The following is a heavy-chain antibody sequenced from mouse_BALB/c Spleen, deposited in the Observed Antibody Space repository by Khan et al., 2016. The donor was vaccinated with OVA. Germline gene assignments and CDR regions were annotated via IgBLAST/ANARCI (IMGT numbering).Heavy chain of an antibody. J-gene: IGHJ2*01. D-gene: IGHD1-1*01. CDR2: ISGDSSTI. CDR3: ARSFFYGYYFVQ. V-gene: IGHV5-17*02. Sequence: EVQLVESGGGLVQPGGSRKLSCVASGFTFSNFGMHWVRQAPEKGLEWVAYISGDSSTIYYTDTVKGRFTISRDNPKNTLFLQLTSLGSDDMAMYYCARSFFYGYYFVQWGQGTTLTVSS. CDR1: GFTFSNFG.